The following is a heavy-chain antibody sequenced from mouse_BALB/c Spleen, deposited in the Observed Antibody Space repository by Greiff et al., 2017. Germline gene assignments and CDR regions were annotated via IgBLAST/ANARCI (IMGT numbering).Heavy chain of an antibody. J-gene: IGHJ3*01. CDR3: ARGNSGFLAWFAY. Sequence: QVQLQQSGAELAKPGASVKMSCKASGYTFTSYWMHWVKQRPGQGLEWIGYINPSTGYTEYNQKFKDKATLTADKSSSTAYMQLSSLTSEDSAVYYCARGNSGFLAWFAYWGQGTLVTVSA. CDR2: INPSTGYT. V-gene: IGHV1-7*01. CDR1: GYTFTSYW.